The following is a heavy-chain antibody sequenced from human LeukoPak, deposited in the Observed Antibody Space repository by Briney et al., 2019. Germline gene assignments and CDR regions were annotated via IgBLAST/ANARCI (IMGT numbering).Heavy chain of an antibody. CDR3: ARRSYGGKDFDQ. J-gene: IGHJ4*02. D-gene: IGHD4-23*01. Sequence: GESLQISCKGSGYGFTSYWIAWVRPLPGKGLEWMGIIYPDDSDTRYSPSFQGQVTISADKSISTAYLQWSSLKASDTAMYYCARRSYGGKDFDQWGQGTLVTVSS. CDR1: GYGFTSYW. V-gene: IGHV5-51*01. CDR2: IYPDDSDT.